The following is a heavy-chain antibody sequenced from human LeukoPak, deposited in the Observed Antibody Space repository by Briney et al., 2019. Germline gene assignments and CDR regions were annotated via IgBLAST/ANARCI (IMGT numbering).Heavy chain of an antibody. V-gene: IGHV4-61*01. CDR1: GGSVSSGSYY. CDR2: IYYSGST. Sequence: SETLSLTCTVSGGSVSSGSYYWSWIRQPPGKGLEWIGYIYYSGSTNYNPSLKSRVTISVDTSKNQFSLKLSSVTAAGTAVYYCASAPYYWGQGTLVTVSS. D-gene: IGHD2-21*01. CDR3: ASAPYY. J-gene: IGHJ4*02.